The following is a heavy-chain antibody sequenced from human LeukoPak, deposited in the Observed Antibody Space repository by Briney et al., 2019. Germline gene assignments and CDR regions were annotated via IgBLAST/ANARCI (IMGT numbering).Heavy chain of an antibody. V-gene: IGHV3-72*01. J-gene: IGHJ5*02. D-gene: IGHD3/OR15-3a*01. CDR2: ARSRGNHYTT. Sequence: GGSLRLSFAASGFIFSDHYMDWVRQAPGKGLEWVGRARSRGNHYTTEYAASVKGRFTISRDESKNLLYLQMNSLEIEDTAVYYCSRGGTGTGADWFDIWGQGTMVTVSS. CDR1: GFIFSDHY. CDR3: SRGGTGTGADWFDI.